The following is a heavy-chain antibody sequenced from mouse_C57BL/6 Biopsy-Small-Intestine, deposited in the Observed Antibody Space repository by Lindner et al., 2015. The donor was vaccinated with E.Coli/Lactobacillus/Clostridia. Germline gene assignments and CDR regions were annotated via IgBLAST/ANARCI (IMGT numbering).Heavy chain of an antibody. J-gene: IGHJ4*01. CDR3: ARGAYYSNGYVMDY. CDR1: GYSFTGYY. V-gene: IGHV1-42*01. D-gene: IGHD2-5*01. Sequence: VQLQESGPELVKPGASVKISCKASGYSFTGYYMNWVKQSPEKSLEWIGEINPSTGGTTYNQKFKAKATLTVDKSSSTAYMQLKSLTSEDSAVYYCARGAYYSNGYVMDYWGQGTSVTVSS. CDR2: INPSTGGT.